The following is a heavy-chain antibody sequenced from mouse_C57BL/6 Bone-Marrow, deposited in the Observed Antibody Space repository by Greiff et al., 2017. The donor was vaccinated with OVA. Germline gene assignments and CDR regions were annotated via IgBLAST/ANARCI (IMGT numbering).Heavy chain of an antibody. J-gene: IGHJ3*01. D-gene: IGHD2-2*01. CDR1: GYTFTSYG. CDR3: ARGLWLSWFAY. Sequence: VQLQQSGAELARPGASVKLSCKASGYTFTSYGISWVKQRTGQGLEWIGEIYPRSGNTYYNEKLKGKATLTADKSSSTAYMELRCLTSEDSAVYFCARGLWLSWFAYWGQGTLVTVSA. CDR2: IYPRSGNT. V-gene: IGHV1-81*01.